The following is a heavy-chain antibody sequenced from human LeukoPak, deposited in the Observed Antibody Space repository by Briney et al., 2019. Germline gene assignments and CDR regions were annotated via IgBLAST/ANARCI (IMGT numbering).Heavy chain of an antibody. Sequence: GGSLRLSCAASGFTFSSYWMSWVRQAPGKGLEWVANIKQDGSEKYYVDSVKGRFTISRDNAKNSLYLQMNSLRAEDTAVYYCASGPIFGVVIGKYYFDYWGQGTLVTVSS. D-gene: IGHD3-3*01. V-gene: IGHV3-7*01. CDR3: ASGPIFGVVIGKYYFDY. J-gene: IGHJ4*02. CDR1: GFTFSSYW. CDR2: IKQDGSEK.